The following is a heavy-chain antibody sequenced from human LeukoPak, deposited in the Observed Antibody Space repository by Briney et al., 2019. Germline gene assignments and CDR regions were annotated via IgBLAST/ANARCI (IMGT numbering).Heavy chain of an antibody. CDR1: GYTFTSYG. Sequence: ASVKVSCKASGYTFTSYGISWVRQAPGQGLEWMGWISAYNGNTNYAQKLQGRVAMTTDTSTSTAYMELRSLRSDDTAVYYCARGRNHSYCDFWSGYYTGFNWFDPWGQGTLVTVSS. CDR3: ARGRNHSYCDFWSGYYTGFNWFDP. D-gene: IGHD3-3*01. V-gene: IGHV1-18*01. J-gene: IGHJ5*02. CDR2: ISAYNGNT.